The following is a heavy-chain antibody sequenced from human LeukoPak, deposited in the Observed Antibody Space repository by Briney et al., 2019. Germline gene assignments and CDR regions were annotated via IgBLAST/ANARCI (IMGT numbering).Heavy chain of an antibody. CDR2: IYYSGST. Sequence: SETLSLTCTVSGGSNSSYYWSWIRQPPGKGLEWIGYIYYSGSTNYNPSLKSRVTISVDTSKNQFSLKLSSVTAADTAMYYCARRAYSSGWYYFDYWGQGTLVTVSS. D-gene: IGHD6-19*01. J-gene: IGHJ4*02. CDR1: GGSNSSYY. CDR3: ARRAYSSGWYYFDY. V-gene: IGHV4-59*01.